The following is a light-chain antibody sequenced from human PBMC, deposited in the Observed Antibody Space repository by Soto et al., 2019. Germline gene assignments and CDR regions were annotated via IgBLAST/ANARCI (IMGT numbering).Light chain of an antibody. CDR2: GAS. J-gene: IGKJ4*01. V-gene: IGKV3-20*01. CDR1: QSISSTY. Sequence: EIVLTQSPGTLSLSPGERATLSCRASQSISSTYLAWYQQKPGQAPRLLIYGASSRATGIPDRFSGSGSGTDFTLTINRVEPEDFAVYFCQRYGSLTLTFGGGTKVEIK. CDR3: QRYGSLTLT.